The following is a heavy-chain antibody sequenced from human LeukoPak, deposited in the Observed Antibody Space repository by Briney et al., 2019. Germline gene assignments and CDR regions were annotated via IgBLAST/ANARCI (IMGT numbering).Heavy chain of an antibody. CDR3: ARPECSGGSCYYDY. J-gene: IGHJ4*02. CDR2: ISSSGSTI. D-gene: IGHD2-15*01. V-gene: IGHV3-11*01. CDR1: GFTLSDYY. Sequence: GGSLRLSCAASGFTLSDYYMSWIRQAPGKGLEWVSYISSSGSTIYYADSVKGRFTISRDNAKNSLYLQMNSLRAEDTAVYYCARPECSGGSCYYDYWGQGTLVTVSS.